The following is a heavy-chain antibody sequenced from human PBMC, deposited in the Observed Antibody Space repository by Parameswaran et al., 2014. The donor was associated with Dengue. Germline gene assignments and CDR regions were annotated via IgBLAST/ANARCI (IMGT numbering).Heavy chain of an antibody. V-gene: IGHV4-61*02. Sequence: VRQAPGRTGVDWRIYTSGSTNYNPSLKSRVTISVDTSKNQFSLKLSSVTAADTAVYYCVGRSYSTLSGPLYMDVWGKGTTVTVSS. D-gene: IGHD1-26*01. J-gene: IGHJ6*03. CDR3: VGRSYSTLSGPLYMDV. CDR2: IYTSGST.